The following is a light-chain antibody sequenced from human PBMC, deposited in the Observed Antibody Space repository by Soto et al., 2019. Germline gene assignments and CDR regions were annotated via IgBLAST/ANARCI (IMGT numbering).Light chain of an antibody. CDR2: AAS. V-gene: IGKV1-6*01. CDR1: QDIRKD. J-gene: IGKJ1*01. CDR3: LQHYNLPRT. Sequence: AIQMTQSPSSLSASVGDRVTISCRASQDIRKDLSWYQQKSGKAPKPLIHAASSLQSGVPSRFSGSGSGTDFTLTISSLQPEDFATYYCLQHYNLPRTFGQGTKVEIK.